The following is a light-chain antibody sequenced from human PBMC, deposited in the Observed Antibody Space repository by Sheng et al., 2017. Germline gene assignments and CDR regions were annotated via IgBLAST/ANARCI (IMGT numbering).Light chain of an antibody. V-gene: IGKV1D-12*01. Sequence: DTQMTQSPSSLPASVGDRVTITCRASHDIVNYLAWFQQKPGKAPKLLIYSASTLESGVPSRFSGSRSATDFSLTISSLQPEDFATYYCQQANSFPFTFGPGTTVNI. CDR3: QQANSFPFT. CDR1: HDIVNY. CDR2: SAS. J-gene: IGKJ3*01.